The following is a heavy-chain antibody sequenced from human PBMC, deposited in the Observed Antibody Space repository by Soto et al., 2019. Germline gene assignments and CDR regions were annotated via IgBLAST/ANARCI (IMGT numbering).Heavy chain of an antibody. V-gene: IGHV1-46*01. CDR3: ARGIWSGYGNYYYYGMDV. CDR1: GYTFTSYY. CDR2: INPSGGST. J-gene: IGHJ6*02. Sequence: GASVKVSCKASGYTFTSYYMHWVRQAPGQRLEWMGIINPSGGSTSYAQKFQGRVTMTRDTSTSTVYMELSSLRSEDTAVYYCARGIWSGYGNYYYYGMDVWGQGTTVTVSS. D-gene: IGHD3-3*01.